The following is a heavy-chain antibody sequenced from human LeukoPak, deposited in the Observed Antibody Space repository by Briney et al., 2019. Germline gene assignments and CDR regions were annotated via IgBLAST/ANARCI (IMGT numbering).Heavy chain of an antibody. D-gene: IGHD6-19*01. V-gene: IGHV3-23*01. J-gene: IGHJ3*01. CDR1: GFTFSSYA. CDR2: ISGSGGST. Sequence: GGSLRLSCAASGFTFSSYAMSWVRQAPGKGLEWVSAISGSGGSTYYADSVKGRFTVSRDNSRNTLYLQMSSLRAEDSAMYYCAKVRDTRDWYKDAFDVWGQGTRVTVSS. CDR3: AKVRDTRDWYKDAFDV.